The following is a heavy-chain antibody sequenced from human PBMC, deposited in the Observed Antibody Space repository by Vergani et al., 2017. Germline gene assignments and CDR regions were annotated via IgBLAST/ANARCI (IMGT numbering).Heavy chain of an antibody. Sequence: QVTLRESGPALVKPTQTLTLTCTFSGFSLSTSGMCVSWIRQPPGKALEWLARIDWDDDKYYSTSLKTRLTISKDTSKNHVVLTMTNMDPVDTATYYCARIRDAISGYYYGMDVWGQGTTVTVSS. CDR1: GFSLSTSGMC. D-gene: IGHD1-26*01. CDR2: IDWDDDK. CDR3: ARIRDAISGYYYGMDV. V-gene: IGHV2-70*15. J-gene: IGHJ6*02.